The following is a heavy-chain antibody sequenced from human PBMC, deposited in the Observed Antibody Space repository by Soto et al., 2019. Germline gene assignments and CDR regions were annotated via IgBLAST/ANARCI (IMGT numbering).Heavy chain of an antibody. J-gene: IGHJ4*02. CDR3: ARECHDYGGTSPCY. Sequence: QVQLVQSGAEVKKPGSSVKVSCKASGGTFSSYTISWVRQAPGQGLEWMGRIIPILGIANYAQKFQGRVTMTADKSTSTAYMELSSLRSEDTAVYYCARECHDYGGTSPCYWGQGTLVTVSS. CDR2: IIPILGIA. V-gene: IGHV1-69*08. D-gene: IGHD4-17*01. CDR1: GGTFSSYT.